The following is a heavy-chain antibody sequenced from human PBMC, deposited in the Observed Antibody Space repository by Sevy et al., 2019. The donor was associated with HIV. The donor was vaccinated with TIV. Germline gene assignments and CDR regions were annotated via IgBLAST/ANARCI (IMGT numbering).Heavy chain of an antibody. CDR1: GFTFSNFG. V-gene: IGHV3-30*02. CDR2: IRYDGSDK. CDR3: AKDLAGPGRRYFDY. D-gene: IGHD6-13*01. J-gene: IGHJ4*02. Sequence: GGSLRLSCTASGFTFSNFGMHWVRQVPGKGLEWVTFIRYDGSDKYYEDSVKGRFTISRDDSKNTLYLQMDSLRPEDTAIYYCAKDLAGPGRRYFDYWGQGTLVTVSS.